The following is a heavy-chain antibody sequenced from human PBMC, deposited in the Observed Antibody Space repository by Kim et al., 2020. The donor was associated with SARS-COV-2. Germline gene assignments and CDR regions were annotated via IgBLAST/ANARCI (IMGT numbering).Heavy chain of an antibody. CDR1: GFTFSSYW. J-gene: IGHJ3*02. CDR3: ARAVPDSSGKKEDAFDI. V-gene: IGHV3-7*01. Sequence: GGSLRLSCAASGFTFSSYWMSWVRQAPGKGLEWVANIKQDGSEKYYVDSVKGRFTISRDNAKNSLYLQMNSLRAEDTAVYYCARAVPDSSGKKEDAFDIWGQGTMVTVSS. D-gene: IGHD3-22*01. CDR2: IKQDGSEK.